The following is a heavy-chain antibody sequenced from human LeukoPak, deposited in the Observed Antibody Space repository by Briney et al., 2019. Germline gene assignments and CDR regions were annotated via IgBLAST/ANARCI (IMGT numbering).Heavy chain of an antibody. CDR1: AFTFSSYA. V-gene: IGHV3-23*01. CDR3: AKGGVYLYYFDY. J-gene: IGHJ4*02. D-gene: IGHD3-16*02. CDR2: ISGSGGNT. Sequence: GGSLRLSCAASAFTFSSYAMSWVRQAPGKGLEWVSAISGSGGNTYYADSVKGRFTISRDNSKNTLYLQMNSLRAEDTAVYYCAKGGVYLYYFDYWGQGTLVTVSS.